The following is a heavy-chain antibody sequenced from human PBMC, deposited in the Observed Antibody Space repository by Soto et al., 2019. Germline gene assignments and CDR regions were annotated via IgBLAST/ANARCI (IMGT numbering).Heavy chain of an antibody. J-gene: IGHJ4*02. CDR2: MNPYSGDT. Sequence: QVQLVQSGAEVREPGASVKVSCKASGYTFTTYDINWVRQATGQGLEWMGWMNPYSGDTGYVQKFQGRVAMTRDTSIGTAYMELTSMRSDDTAVYYCARSRGGGGVHFDFWGQGTLVTVPS. D-gene: IGHD3-16*01. V-gene: IGHV1-8*01. CDR3: ARSRGGGGVHFDF. CDR1: GYTFTTYD.